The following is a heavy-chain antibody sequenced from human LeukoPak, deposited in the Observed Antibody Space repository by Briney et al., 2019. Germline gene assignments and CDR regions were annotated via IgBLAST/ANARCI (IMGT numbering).Heavy chain of an antibody. Sequence: GSSVKVSCKASGYTFSDYDVNWVQQAPGQGLEWMGWMNPTSGDTGYAQKFQGRVTMTRSMSKNTAYMELSRLRSEDTAVYFCARVEMKAFYYYYMDVWGKRTT. J-gene: IGHJ6*03. CDR3: ARVEMKAFYYYYMDV. CDR2: MNPTSGDT. V-gene: IGHV1-8*01. D-gene: IGHD5-24*01. CDR1: GYTFSDYD.